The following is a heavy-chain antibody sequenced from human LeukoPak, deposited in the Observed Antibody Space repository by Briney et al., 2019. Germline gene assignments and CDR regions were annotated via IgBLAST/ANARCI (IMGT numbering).Heavy chain of an antibody. V-gene: IGHV1-2*02. CDR3: ASQRSSTTYYNYYYMDV. J-gene: IGHJ6*03. Sequence: ASVKVSCKASGYTFTGYYIHWVRQAPGQGLEWVGWINPDSGGTNSAQKFQGRVTMTRDTSISTVYMELSRLRSDDTAVYYCASQRSSTTYYNYYYMDVWGKGTTVTVSS. CDR2: INPDSGGT. CDR1: GYTFTGYY. D-gene: IGHD3-10*01.